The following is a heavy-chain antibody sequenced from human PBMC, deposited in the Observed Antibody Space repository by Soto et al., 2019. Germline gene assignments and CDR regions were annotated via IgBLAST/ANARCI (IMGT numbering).Heavy chain of an antibody. CDR3: ARVPYCSGGSCDYYYYYGMDV. D-gene: IGHD2-15*01. CDR1: GYTFTSYA. J-gene: IGHJ6*02. Sequence: GASVKVSCKASGYTFTSYAMNWVRQAPGQGLEWMGWINTNTGNPTYAQGFTGRFVFSLDTSASTAYLQICSLKAEDTAVYYCARVPYCSGGSCDYYYYYGMDVWGQGTTVTVSS. V-gene: IGHV7-4-1*01. CDR2: INTNTGNP.